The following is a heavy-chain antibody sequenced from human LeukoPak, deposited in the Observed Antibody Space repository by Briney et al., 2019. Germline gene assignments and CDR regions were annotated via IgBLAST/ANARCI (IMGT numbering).Heavy chain of an antibody. D-gene: IGHD2-21*02. Sequence: PGGSLRLSCAASGFTFSSYWMSWVRQAPGKGLERVANIDQDGSEKHYVDSAKGRFTISRDNAKNSVYLEMSSLTVEDTAVYYCARDECDGDCYAELDYWGQGSPVTVSS. CDR3: ARDECDGDCYAELDY. V-gene: IGHV3-7*01. CDR1: GFTFSSYW. J-gene: IGHJ4*02. CDR2: IDQDGSEK.